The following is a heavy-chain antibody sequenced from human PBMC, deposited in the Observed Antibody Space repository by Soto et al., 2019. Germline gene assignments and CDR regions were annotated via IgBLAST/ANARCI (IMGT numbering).Heavy chain of an antibody. CDR2: VSADGVSS. V-gene: IGHV3-23*01. J-gene: IGHJ4*02. Sequence: VGSLRLSCEGSGFTFSSFAMGWVRQAPGKGLEWLSSVSADGVSSFSADSVRGRFRVSRDNSKNTLFLQMRFLRVEDTAVYYCAKTRQAPVGTHFFDLWGQGTQVTVSS. CDR1: GFTFSSFA. CDR3: AKTRQAPVGTHFFDL.